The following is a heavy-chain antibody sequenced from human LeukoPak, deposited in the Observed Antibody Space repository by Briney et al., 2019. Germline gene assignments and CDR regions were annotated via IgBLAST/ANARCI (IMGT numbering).Heavy chain of an antibody. Sequence: GGSLRLSCAASGFTFSSYEMNWDRQAPGKGLEWVSYISSSGSTIYYADSVKGRFTISRDNAKNSLYLQMNSLRAEDTAVYYCARMPYSGSGDPSSGDYWGQGTLVTVSS. CDR1: GFTFSSYE. CDR2: ISSSGSTI. V-gene: IGHV3-48*03. D-gene: IGHD3-10*01. J-gene: IGHJ4*02. CDR3: ARMPYSGSGDPSSGDY.